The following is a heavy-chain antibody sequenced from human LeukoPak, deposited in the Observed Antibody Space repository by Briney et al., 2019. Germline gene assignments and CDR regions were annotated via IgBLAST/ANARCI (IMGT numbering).Heavy chain of an antibody. D-gene: IGHD1-26*01. J-gene: IGHJ4*02. V-gene: IGHV4-59*01. CDR1: GGSISSYY. CDR2: IYYSGST. CDR3: ARGSGSKDY. Sequence: PSETLSLTCTVSGGSISSYYWSWTRQPPGKGLEWIGYIYYSGSTNYNPSLKSRVTISVDTSKNQFSLKLSSVTAADTAVYYCARGSGSKDYWGQGTLVTVSS.